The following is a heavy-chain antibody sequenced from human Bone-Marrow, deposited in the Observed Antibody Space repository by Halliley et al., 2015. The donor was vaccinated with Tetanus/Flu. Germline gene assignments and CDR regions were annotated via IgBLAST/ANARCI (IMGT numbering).Heavy chain of an antibody. CDR2: IYPRDPDT. CDR3: ARQEAGLFDN. V-gene: IGHV5-51*01. J-gene: IGHJ4*02. Sequence: LEWMGIIYPRDPDTKSSPPFQGQVTISADKSLSTAYLQWSSLKASDTAIYYCARQEAGLFDNWGQGTLVTVSS. D-gene: IGHD6-13*01.